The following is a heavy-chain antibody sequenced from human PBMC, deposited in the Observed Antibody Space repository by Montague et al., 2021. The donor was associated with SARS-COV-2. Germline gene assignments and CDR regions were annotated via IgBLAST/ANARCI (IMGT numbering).Heavy chain of an antibody. V-gene: IGHV4-34*01. CDR1: GGSSSSYY. CDR3: ARDQTVLEWIWYGMDV. Sequence: SETLSLTCAVYGGSSSSYYWAWIRQSPGKGLVLIGNIDNSGNTNYNPSPKRRVSISVDTSSSKFSLSLTSATAADAAVYYCARDQTVLEWIWYGMDVWGPGTPVTVSS. CDR2: IDNSGNT. J-gene: IGHJ6*02. D-gene: IGHD3-3*01.